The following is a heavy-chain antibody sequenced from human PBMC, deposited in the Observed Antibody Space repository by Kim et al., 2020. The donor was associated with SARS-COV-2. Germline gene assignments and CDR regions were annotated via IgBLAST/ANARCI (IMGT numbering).Heavy chain of an antibody. CDR1: GGSVNRNHYY. CDR2: VYYTGST. Sequence: SETLSLTCTVSGGSVNRNHYYWTWIRQPPGKGLEWIGDVYYTGSTNYNPSLKSRVTISVDTSNNQFSLRLTSVIAADTAVYYCAREVKYGSGGYRDGMDVWGQGPTVTVSS. J-gene: IGHJ6*02. CDR3: AREVKYGSGGYRDGMDV. V-gene: IGHV4-61*01. D-gene: IGHD3-10*01.